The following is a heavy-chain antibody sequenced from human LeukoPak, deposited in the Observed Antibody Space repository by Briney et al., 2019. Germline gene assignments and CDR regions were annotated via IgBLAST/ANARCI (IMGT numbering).Heavy chain of an antibody. CDR2: IKKDGSEK. CDR1: GFTFSSYW. CDR3: ARASSVAAGPPRFDP. J-gene: IGHJ5*02. V-gene: IGHV3-7*01. Sequence: GGSLRLSCAASGFTFSSYWMSWVRQAPGKGLEWVANIKKDGSEKYYVDSVKGRFTISRDNAKTSLYLQMNSLRAEDTAVYYCARASSVAAGPPRFDPWGQGTLVTVSS. D-gene: IGHD6-13*01.